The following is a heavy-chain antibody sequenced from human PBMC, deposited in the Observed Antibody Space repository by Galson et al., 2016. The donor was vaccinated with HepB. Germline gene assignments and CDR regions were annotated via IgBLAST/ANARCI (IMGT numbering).Heavy chain of an antibody. CDR2: IYYDGST. CDR1: GGSITYFY. D-gene: IGHD3-10*01. V-gene: IGHV4-59*01. CDR3: ARAFYGPGALDF. J-gene: IGHJ4*02. Sequence: ETLSLTCTVSGGSITYFYWTWIRQTPGKGLDWIGNIYYDGSTTYNPSLKSRLTISLDTSKNQFSLKMKSVTAADTAVYYCARAFYGPGALDFWGQGTLDTVSS.